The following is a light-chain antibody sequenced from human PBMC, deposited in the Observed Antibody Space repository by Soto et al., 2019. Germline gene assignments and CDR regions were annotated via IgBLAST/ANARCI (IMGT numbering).Light chain of an antibody. CDR3: SSYTSSSTLGV. Sequence: QSVLTQPASVSGSPGQSITISSTGTSSDVGGYNYVSWYQQHPGKAPKLMIYEVSNRPSGVSNRFSGSKSGNTASLTISGLQAEDEADYYCSSYTSSSTLGVFGGGTKLTVL. CDR2: EVS. CDR1: SSDVGGYNY. J-gene: IGLJ2*01. V-gene: IGLV2-14*01.